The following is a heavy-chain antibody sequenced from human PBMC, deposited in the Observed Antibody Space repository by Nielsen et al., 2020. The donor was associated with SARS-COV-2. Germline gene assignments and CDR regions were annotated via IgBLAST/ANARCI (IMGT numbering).Heavy chain of an antibody. D-gene: IGHD1-26*01. J-gene: IGHJ6*02. V-gene: IGHV3-73*01. CDR3: AKSKSGSYYYGMDV. Sequence: GESLKISCVASGFTFSGSAMHWVRQASGKGLEWLGRIRSYANEYATAYTASVKGRFTISRDDSKNTAYLQMNSLKTEDTAVYYCAKSKSGSYYYGMDVWGQGTTVTVSS. CDR1: GFTFSGSA. CDR2: IRSYANEYAT.